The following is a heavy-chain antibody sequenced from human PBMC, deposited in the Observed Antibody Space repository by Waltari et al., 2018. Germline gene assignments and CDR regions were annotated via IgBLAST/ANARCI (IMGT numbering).Heavy chain of an antibody. CDR2: ISSSSSYI. CDR1: GFTFSSYS. Sequence: EVQLVESGGGLVKPGGSLRLSCAASGFTFSSYSMNWVRQAPGKGLEWVSSISSSSSYIYYADSVKGRFTISRDNAKNSLYLQMNSLRAEDMAVYYCARATPPATRYFDYWGQGTLVTVSS. J-gene: IGHJ4*02. D-gene: IGHD1-1*01. CDR3: ARATPPATRYFDY. V-gene: IGHV3-21*01.